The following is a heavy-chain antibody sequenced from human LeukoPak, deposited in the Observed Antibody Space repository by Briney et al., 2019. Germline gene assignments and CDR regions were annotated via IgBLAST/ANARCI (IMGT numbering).Heavy chain of an antibody. CDR1: GYTFTGYY. Sequence: AASVKVSCKASGYTFTGYYMHWVRQAPGQGLEWMGWINPNSGGTNYAQKFQGRVTMTRDTSISTAYMELSRLRSDDTAVYYCARVFSDCSGGSCYPRFDYWGQGTLVTVSS. CDR3: ARVFSDCSGGSCYPRFDY. D-gene: IGHD2-15*01. J-gene: IGHJ4*02. CDR2: INPNSGGT. V-gene: IGHV1-2*02.